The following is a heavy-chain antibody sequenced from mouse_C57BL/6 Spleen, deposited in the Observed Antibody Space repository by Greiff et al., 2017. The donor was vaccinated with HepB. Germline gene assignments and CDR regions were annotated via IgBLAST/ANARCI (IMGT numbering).Heavy chain of an antibody. CDR3: AGGYLYYFDY. D-gene: IGHD2-2*01. V-gene: IGHV1-82*01. J-gene: IGHJ2*01. CDR1: GYAFSSSW. Sequence: QVQLKESGPELVKPGASVKISCKASGYAFSSSWMNWVKQRPGKGLEWIGRIYPGDGDTNYNGKFKGKATLTADKSSSTAYMQLSSLTSEDSAVYFCAGGYLYYFDYWGQGTTLTVSS. CDR2: IYPGDGDT.